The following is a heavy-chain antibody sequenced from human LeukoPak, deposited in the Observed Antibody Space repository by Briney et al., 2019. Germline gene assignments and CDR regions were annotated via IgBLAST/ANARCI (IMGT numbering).Heavy chain of an antibody. CDR3: ATEGGWQPTDYGDNVY. J-gene: IGHJ4*02. V-gene: IGHV1-18*01. CDR2: ISPYKGDR. Sequence: ASVKVSCKASGYSFTNYGICWVRQAPGQGLEWMGWISPYKGDRNYAQSLQGRVTMTTDTSTSTAYMEVRSLRSDDTAVYYCATEGGWQPTDYGDNVYWGQGTLVTVSS. CDR1: GYSFTNYG. D-gene: IGHD4-17*01.